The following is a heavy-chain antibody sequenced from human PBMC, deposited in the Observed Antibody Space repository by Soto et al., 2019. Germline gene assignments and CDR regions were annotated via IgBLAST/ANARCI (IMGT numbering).Heavy chain of an antibody. CDR2: INAGNGNT. Sequence: ASVKVSCKASGYTFSNYAMHWVRQAPGQRLEWMGWINAGNGNTYYSQKFQGRVTFTRDTSASIAYMELSSLRSEDTAVYYCARALDSSGYYPHWYFDLWGRGTLVTVSS. D-gene: IGHD3-22*01. J-gene: IGHJ2*01. V-gene: IGHV1-3*01. CDR3: ARALDSSGYYPHWYFDL. CDR1: GYTFSNYA.